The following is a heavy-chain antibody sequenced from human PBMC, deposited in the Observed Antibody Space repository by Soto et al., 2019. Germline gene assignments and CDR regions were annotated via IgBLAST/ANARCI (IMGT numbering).Heavy chain of an antibody. V-gene: IGHV1-69*01. D-gene: IGHD7-27*01. J-gene: IGHJ4*02. CDR2: IIPIFSKT. Sequence: QVQLVQSGAEVKELGSSVKVSCKTSGGTFTTSSFVWVRRGPGQGLEWMGGIIPIFSKTNFAPKFQGRVTFTADESTRTVYMDLSSLRSEDTAIYYCATDVVRSTGGDSWGQGTLVTVSS. CDR1: GGTFTTSS. CDR3: ATDVVRSTGGDS.